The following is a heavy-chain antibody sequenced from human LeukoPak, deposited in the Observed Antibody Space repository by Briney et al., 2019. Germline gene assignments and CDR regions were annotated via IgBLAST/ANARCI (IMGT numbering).Heavy chain of an antibody. J-gene: IGHJ4*02. CDR3: ARAPGGGGYLGYYFDY. Sequence: GGSLRLSCAASGFTFSSYSMNWVRQAPGKGLEWISSISSSSSYIYYADSVKGRFTISRGNAKNSLYLQMNSLRAEDTAVYYCARAPGGGGYLGYYFDYWGQGTLVTVSS. CDR1: GFTFSSYS. V-gene: IGHV3-21*01. CDR2: ISSSSSYI. D-gene: IGHD1-26*01.